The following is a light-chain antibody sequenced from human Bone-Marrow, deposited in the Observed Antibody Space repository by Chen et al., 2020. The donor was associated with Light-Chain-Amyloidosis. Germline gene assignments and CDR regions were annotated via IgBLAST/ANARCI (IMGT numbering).Light chain of an antibody. CDR1: NIGSTS. V-gene: IGLV3-21*02. CDR2: DDS. J-gene: IGLJ3*02. CDR3: QVWDRSSDRPV. Sequence: SYVLTQQSSVSVAPGQTATIACGGNNIGSTSGHWYQQRPGQAPLLVVYDDSDRPSGIPERLSRANSGTTAALTISRVGAGDEADYYCQVWDRSSDRPVFGGGTKLTVL.